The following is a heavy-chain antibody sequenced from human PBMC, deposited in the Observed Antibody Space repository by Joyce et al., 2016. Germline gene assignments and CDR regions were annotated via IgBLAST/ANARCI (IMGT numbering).Heavy chain of an antibody. CDR3: ARSQWLAPLMY. D-gene: IGHD6-19*01. J-gene: IGHJ4*02. V-gene: IGHV4-34*02. CDR1: SGPFSGFF. CDR2: ITNSGAT. Sequence: QVQLQQWGAGLLKTSEPLSRTCAVYSGPFSGFFWSWVRQPPGKGLEWIGAITNSGATHYNPSLKSRLTMSVDTSRKEFSLKLSSVTVADTAIYYCARSQWLAPLMYWGQGTPVTVSS.